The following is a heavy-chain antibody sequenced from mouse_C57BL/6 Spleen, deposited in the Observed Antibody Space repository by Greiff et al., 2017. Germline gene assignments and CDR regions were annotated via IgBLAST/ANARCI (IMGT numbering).Heavy chain of an antibody. J-gene: IGHJ2*01. CDR3: ARGTTGGYYFDY. CDR2: ISDGGSYT. V-gene: IGHV5-4*03. Sequence: EVKLMESGGGLVKPGGSLKLSCAASGFTFSSYAMSWVRQTPEKRLEWVATISDGGSYTYYPDNVKGRFTISRDNAKNNLYLQMSHLKSEDTAMYYCARGTTGGYYFDYWGQGTTLTVSS. CDR1: GFTFSSYA. D-gene: IGHD1-1*01.